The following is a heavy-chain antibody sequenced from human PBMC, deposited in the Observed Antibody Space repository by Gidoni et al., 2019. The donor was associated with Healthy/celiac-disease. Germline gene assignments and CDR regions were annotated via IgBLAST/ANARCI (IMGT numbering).Heavy chain of an antibody. J-gene: IGHJ4*02. Sequence: QVQRVQSGTEVKKPGASGRFSCKFSGDTLTELSMHWVRRAPGKGLEWMGGFDPEDGETIYAQKFQGRVTMTEDTSTDTAYMELSSLRSEDTAVYYCATVDSSGWYRGLDYWGQGTLVTVSS. D-gene: IGHD6-19*01. CDR1: GDTLTELS. CDR3: ATVDSSGWYRGLDY. CDR2: FDPEDGET. V-gene: IGHV1-24*01.